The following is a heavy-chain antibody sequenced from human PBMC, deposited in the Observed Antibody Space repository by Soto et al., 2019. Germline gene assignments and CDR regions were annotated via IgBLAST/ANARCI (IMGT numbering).Heavy chain of an antibody. D-gene: IGHD3-3*01. V-gene: IGHV1-69*08. Sequence: QVQLVQSGAEVKKPGSSVKVSCKASGGTFSSYTISWVRQAPGQGLEWMGRIIPILGIANYAQKFQGRVTITADKSTSTAHMELSSLRSEDTAVYYCARDTGLGAITGRTFDYWGQGTLVTVSS. CDR2: IIPILGIA. CDR1: GGTFSSYT. J-gene: IGHJ4*02. CDR3: ARDTGLGAITGRTFDY.